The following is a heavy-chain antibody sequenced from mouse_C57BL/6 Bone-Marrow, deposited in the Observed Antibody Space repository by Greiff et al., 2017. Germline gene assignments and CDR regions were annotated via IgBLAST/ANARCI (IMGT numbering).Heavy chain of an antibody. V-gene: IGHV3-6*01. CDR3: ARDPIYDGYYSY. Sequence: EVKLQESGPGLVKPSQSLSLTCSVTGYSITSGYYWNWIRQFPGNKLEWMGYISYDGSNKYNPFLKNRISITRDTSKNQFFLKMNSVNTEDTATYYCARDPIYDGYYSYWGQGTLVTVSS. D-gene: IGHD2-3*01. CDR2: ISYDGSN. J-gene: IGHJ3*01. CDR1: GYSITSGYY.